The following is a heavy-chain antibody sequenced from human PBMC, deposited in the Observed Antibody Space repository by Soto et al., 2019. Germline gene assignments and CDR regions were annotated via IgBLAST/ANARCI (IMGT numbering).Heavy chain of an antibody. CDR1: GFTVSTNY. CDR2: IHSGGNT. Sequence: EVQLVESGGGLVQPGGSLRLSCAASGFTVSTNYMSWVRQAPGKGLEWISIIHSGGNTYYADSVKGRFTISRDNCKNSACRQMNSLRAEDTAVYYCVRPVRRSDGMDVWGQGTTVTVSS. V-gene: IGHV3-66*04. J-gene: IGHJ6*02. CDR3: VRPVRRSDGMDV.